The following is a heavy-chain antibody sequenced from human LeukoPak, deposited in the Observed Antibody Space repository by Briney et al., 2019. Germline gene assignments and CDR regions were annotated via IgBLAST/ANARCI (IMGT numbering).Heavy chain of an antibody. V-gene: IGHV1-2*02. CDR2: INPNSGGT. CDR3: AKDHIVYYDSSGYPGPGEYYFDY. J-gene: IGHJ4*02. D-gene: IGHD3-22*01. Sequence: ASVKVSCKASGYTFTGYYMHWVRQAPGQGLEWMGWINPNSGGTNYAQKFQGRVTMTRDTSISTAYMELSRLRSDDTAVYYCAKDHIVYYDSSGYPGPGEYYFDYWGQGTLVTVSS. CDR1: GYTFTGYY.